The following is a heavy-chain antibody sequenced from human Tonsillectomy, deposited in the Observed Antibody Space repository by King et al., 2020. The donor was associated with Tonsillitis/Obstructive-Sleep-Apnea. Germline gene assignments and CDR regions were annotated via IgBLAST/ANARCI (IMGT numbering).Heavy chain of an antibody. CDR3: AKNTEVLAATHYYYYYGMDV. D-gene: IGHD2-2*01. Sequence: VQLVESGGGVVQPGRSLRLSCAASGFTFSSYGMHWVRQAPGKGLEWVAFIAYDGSKRYYADSVKGRFTISRDNVKNTLHLQMNILRAEDTALYYCAKNTEVLAATHYYYYYGMDVWGQGTTVTVSS. J-gene: IGHJ6*02. V-gene: IGHV3-30*18. CDR1: GFTFSSYG. CDR2: IAYDGSKR.